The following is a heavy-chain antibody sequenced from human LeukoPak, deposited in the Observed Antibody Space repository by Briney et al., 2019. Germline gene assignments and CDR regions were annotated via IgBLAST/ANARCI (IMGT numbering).Heavy chain of an antibody. CDR1: GGSFSGYY. CDR3: ARGYFSGGSCYSYYYYNYMDV. Sequence: PSETLSLTCAMSGGSFSGYYWTWIRQPPGKGLEWLGEIHHTGSTNYNPSLKSRVTISVDTSKNQFSLKLSSVTAADTAVYYCARGYFSGGSCYSYYYYNYMDVWGKGTTVTVSS. J-gene: IGHJ6*03. D-gene: IGHD2-15*01. V-gene: IGHV4-34*01. CDR2: IHHTGST.